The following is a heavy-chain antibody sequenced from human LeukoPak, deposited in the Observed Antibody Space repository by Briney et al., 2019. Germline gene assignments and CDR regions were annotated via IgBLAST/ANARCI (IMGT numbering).Heavy chain of an antibody. D-gene: IGHD6-19*01. CDR3: AKDFSSGLFDY. CDR1: GFTFSSFA. V-gene: IGHV3-23*01. Sequence: PGGSLRLSCAASGFTFSSFAMSWVRQTPGKGLEWVSTISHDGGSTYFADSVKGRFTISRDNSKGTLYLQMNSLRAEDTALYFCAKDFSSGLFDYWGQGTLVAVSS. CDR2: ISHDGGST. J-gene: IGHJ4*02.